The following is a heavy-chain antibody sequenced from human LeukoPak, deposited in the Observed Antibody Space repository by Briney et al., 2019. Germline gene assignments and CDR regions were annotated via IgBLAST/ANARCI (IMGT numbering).Heavy chain of an antibody. CDR2: VYDNGNS. Sequence: PSETLSLTCSVSGGSMRHSYWTWIRQTPEKGLEWIGYVYDNGNSNSRSSLRSRVSMSVDTSKNEFSLKLSSVTAADTAVYFCARGSRYKPAFFDDWGLGTPVTVSS. J-gene: IGHJ4*02. V-gene: IGHV4-59*12. D-gene: IGHD3-3*01. CDR1: GGSMRHSY. CDR3: ARGSRYKPAFFDD.